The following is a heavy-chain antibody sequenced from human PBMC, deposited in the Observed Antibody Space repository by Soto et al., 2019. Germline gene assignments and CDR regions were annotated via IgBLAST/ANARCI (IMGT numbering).Heavy chain of an antibody. V-gene: IGHV3-66*01. CDR1: GFTVSSNY. Sequence: GGSLRLSCAASGFTVSSNYMSWVRQAPGKGLEWVSVIYSGGSTYYADSVKGRFTISRDNSKNTLYLQMNSLRAEDTAVYYCARDFPAVAGTFDYWGQGTLVTVSS. CDR3: ARDFPAVAGTFDY. CDR2: IYSGGST. J-gene: IGHJ4*02. D-gene: IGHD6-19*01.